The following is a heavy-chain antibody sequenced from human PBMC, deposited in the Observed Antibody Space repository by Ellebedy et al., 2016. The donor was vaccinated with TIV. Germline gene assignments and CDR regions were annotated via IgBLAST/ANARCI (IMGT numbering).Heavy chain of an antibody. CDR2: ISYSGST. CDR1: GGSISSGGYS. V-gene: IGHV4-61*08. D-gene: IGHD3-10*01. Sequence: MPSETLSLTCTVSGGSISSGGYSWSWIRQPPGKGLDWIGYISYSGSTNYNPSLKSRVTISVDTSKNQLSLKLRAVTAADTAVYYCAGGRGGVTGHWGQGTLVTVSS. J-gene: IGHJ4*02. CDR3: AGGRGGVTGH.